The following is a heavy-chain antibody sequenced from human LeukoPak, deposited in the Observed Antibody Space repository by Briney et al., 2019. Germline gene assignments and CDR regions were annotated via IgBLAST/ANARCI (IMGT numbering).Heavy chain of an antibody. CDR1: GYTFTSYY. D-gene: IGHD3-10*01. J-gene: IGHJ4*02. V-gene: IGHV1-46*01. Sequence: ASVKVSCKASGYTFTSYYMHWVRQAPGQGLEWMGIINPSGGSTSYAQKFQGRVTMTRDTSTSTVYMELSGLRSEDTAVYYCARGLHYYGSGSYYEDDYWGQGTLVTVSS. CDR3: ARGLHYYGSGSYYEDDY. CDR2: INPSGGST.